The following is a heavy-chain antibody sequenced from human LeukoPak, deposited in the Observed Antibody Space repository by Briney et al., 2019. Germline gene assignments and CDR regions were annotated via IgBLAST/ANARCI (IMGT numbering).Heavy chain of an antibody. V-gene: IGHV3-21*01. CDR2: ISSSSSYI. J-gene: IGHJ6*02. CDR3: ARDWRVETIFGVVESRYYYYGMDV. D-gene: IGHD3-3*01. Sequence: GGSLRLSCAASGFTFSSYAMSWVRQAPGKGLEWVSSISSSSSYIYYADSVKGRFTISRDNAKNSLYLQMNSLRAEDTAVYYCARDWRVETIFGVVESRYYYYGMDVWGQGTTVTVSS. CDR1: GFTFSSYA.